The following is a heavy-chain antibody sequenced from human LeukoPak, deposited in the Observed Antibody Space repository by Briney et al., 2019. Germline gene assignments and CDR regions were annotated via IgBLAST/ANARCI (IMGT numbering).Heavy chain of an antibody. V-gene: IGHV4-31*03. CDR2: IYYSGYT. CDR1: GGSITSGGYC. J-gene: IGHJ4*02. Sequence: KPSETLPLTCTVSGGSITSGGYCWSWIRQHPGKGLEWIGHIYYSGYTYYNPSLKSRVTMSVDTSKNQFSLKLSSVTAADTAVYYCARSWFGELSHFNYWGQGTLVRVSS. D-gene: IGHD3-10*01. CDR3: ARSWFGELSHFNY.